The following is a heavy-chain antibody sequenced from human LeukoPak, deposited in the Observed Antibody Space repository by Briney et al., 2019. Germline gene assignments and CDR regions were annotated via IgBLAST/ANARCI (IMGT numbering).Heavy chain of an antibody. CDR1: GGSFSGYY. J-gene: IGHJ4*02. CDR2: INHSGST. V-gene: IGHV4-34*01. D-gene: IGHD5-18*01. CDR3: ARARRYSYGTILFDY. Sequence: PSETLSLTCAVYGGSFSGYYWSWIRQPPGKGLEWIGEINHSGSTNYNPSLKSRVTISVDTSKNQFSLKLSSVTAADTAVYYCARARRYSYGTILFDYWGQGTLVTVSS.